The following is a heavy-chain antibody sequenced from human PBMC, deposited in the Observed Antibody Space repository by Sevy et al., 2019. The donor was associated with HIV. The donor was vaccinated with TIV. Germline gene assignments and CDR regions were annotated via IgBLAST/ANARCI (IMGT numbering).Heavy chain of an antibody. CDR1: GFTFSSHG. V-gene: IGHV3-30*18. CDR2: ISYDGSQK. D-gene: IGHD3-10*01. J-gene: IGHJ4*02. CDR3: AKEGMASGPRLLWFAELLYYFDF. Sequence: GGSLRLSCAASGFTFSSHGMHWVRQAPDKGLEWVAIISYDGSQKYYADSIKDRFTISRENSKNTLYLQMNSLRPDDTAIYYCAKEGMASGPRLLWFAELLYYFDFWGQGTLVTVPS.